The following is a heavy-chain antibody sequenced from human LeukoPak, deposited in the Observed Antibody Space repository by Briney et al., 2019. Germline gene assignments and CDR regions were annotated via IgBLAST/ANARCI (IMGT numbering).Heavy chain of an antibody. D-gene: IGHD3-22*01. J-gene: IGHJ4*02. V-gene: IGHV5-51*01. Sequence: GESLKISCKGSGYSFTSYWIGWVRQMPGKGLEWMGIIYPGDSDTTYSPSFQGQVTISADKSISTAYLQWSSLKASDTAMYYCARRPYDSSNYYYKGEFDYWGQGTLVTVSS. CDR1: GYSFTSYW. CDR2: IYPGDSDT. CDR3: ARRPYDSSNYYYKGEFDY.